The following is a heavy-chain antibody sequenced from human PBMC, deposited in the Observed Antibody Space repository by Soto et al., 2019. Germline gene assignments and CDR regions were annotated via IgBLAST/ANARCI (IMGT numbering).Heavy chain of an antibody. CDR1: GFTLSSHD. CDR3: ARASAGLDY. V-gene: IGHV3-13*01. CDR2: IGSAGDK. J-gene: IGHJ4*02. Sequence: EVQLVESGGGLVQPGGSLRLSCAFSGFTLSSHDMHWVRQATGNGLEWVSAIGSAGDKYYTYCVKCRFTTSSETAKISLYLQMNSLSAADAAVYYCARASAGLDYRGQGTLVTVSA. D-gene: IGHD1-1*01.